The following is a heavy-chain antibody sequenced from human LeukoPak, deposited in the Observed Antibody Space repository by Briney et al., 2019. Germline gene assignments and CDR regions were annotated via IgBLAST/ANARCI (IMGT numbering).Heavy chain of an antibody. CDR2: IKTKTDGGTT. J-gene: IGHJ4*02. V-gene: IGHV3-15*01. D-gene: IGHD5-24*01. CDR3: TTVERWLLSSSPY. CDR1: GFTFSNAW. Sequence: GGSLRLSCAASGFTFSNAWMSWVRQAPGKGLEWVGRIKTKTDGGTTDYAAPVKGRFTISRDDSKNTLYLQMNSLTTEDTAVYYCTTVERWLLSSSPYWGQGTLVTVSS.